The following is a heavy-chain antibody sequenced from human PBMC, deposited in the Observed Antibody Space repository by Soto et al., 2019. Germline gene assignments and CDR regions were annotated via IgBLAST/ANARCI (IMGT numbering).Heavy chain of an antibody. V-gene: IGHV4-59*01. D-gene: IGHD3-10*01. CDR3: ASGSGWLPDS. CDR1: DVSISGYY. Sequence: QVQLQESGPGLVKPSETLSLTCTVSDVSISGYYWNWIRQPPGKGLEWIGFIDSRGNTNYNPSVKXRVSISLDQSKTPFSLNLTSWPTADTAGYYCASGSGWLPDSGGRGPLVTFSS. CDR2: IDSRGNT. J-gene: IGHJ1*01.